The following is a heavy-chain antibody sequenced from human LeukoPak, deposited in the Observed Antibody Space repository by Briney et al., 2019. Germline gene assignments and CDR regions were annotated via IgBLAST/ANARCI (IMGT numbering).Heavy chain of an antibody. J-gene: IGHJ4*02. CDR1: GGSISSSSYC. CDR2: IYYSGST. D-gene: IGHD2-21*02. Sequence: PSQTLSLTCTVSGGSISSSSYCWGWIRQPPGKGLEWIGSIYYSGSTYYNPSLKSRVTISVDTSKNQFSLKLSSVTAADTAVYYCAREGVVVVTAIEGGLDYWGQGTLVTVSS. V-gene: IGHV4-39*07. CDR3: AREGVVVVTAIEGGLDY.